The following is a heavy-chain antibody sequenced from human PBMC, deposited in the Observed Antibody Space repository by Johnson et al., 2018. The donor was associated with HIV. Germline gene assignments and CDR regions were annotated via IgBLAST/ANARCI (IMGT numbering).Heavy chain of an antibody. J-gene: IGHJ3*02. CDR2: ISYDGSKR. D-gene: IGHD2-21*02. Sequence: QVQLVESGGGVVQPGRSLRLSCAASRFTFSSYAMHWVRQAPGKGLEWVAVISYDGSKRYYADSVKGRFTISRDNAKKSLYLHMNSLRVDDTALYYCVRVGTYCGDDCYSGVDAFDIWGQGTMVTVS. CDR1: RFTFSSYA. CDR3: VRVGTYCGDDCYSGVDAFDI. V-gene: IGHV3-30*07.